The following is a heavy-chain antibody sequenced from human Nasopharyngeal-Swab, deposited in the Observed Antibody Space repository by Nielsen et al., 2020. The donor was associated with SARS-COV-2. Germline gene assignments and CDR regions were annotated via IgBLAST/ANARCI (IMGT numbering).Heavy chain of an antibody. Sequence: GESLNIPCAGSGFTFSSYTMNWDRQAPRKGLEWVSAISSTGSSIYYADSVKGRFTISRDNAKNSLYLQMNSLRAEDTAVYYCARGRFSSAWADYWGQGTLVIVSS. D-gene: IGHD6-19*01. V-gene: IGHV3-21*01. CDR2: ISSTGSSI. CDR3: ARGRFSSAWADY. J-gene: IGHJ4*02. CDR1: GFTFSSYT.